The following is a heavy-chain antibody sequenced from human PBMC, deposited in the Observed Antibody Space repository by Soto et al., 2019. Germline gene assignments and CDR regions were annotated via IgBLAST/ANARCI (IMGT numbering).Heavy chain of an antibody. CDR3: ATTLKSLSSQYWFDY. Sequence: ASVKVSCNASCNTFITYGISWVRQAPGQGLEWMGWISAHNGDTNYAQNFQDRVTMTTDTTTSTAYMELRRLRSDDTDVYYCATTLKSLSSQYWFDYWGQRSLVTVSS. CDR1: CNTFITYG. D-gene: IGHD2-8*02. CDR2: ISAHNGDT. J-gene: IGHJ4*02. V-gene: IGHV1-18*04.